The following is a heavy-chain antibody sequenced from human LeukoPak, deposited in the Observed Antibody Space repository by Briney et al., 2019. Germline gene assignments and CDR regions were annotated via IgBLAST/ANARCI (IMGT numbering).Heavy chain of an antibody. D-gene: IGHD3-22*01. CDR2: ISGSGGST. Sequence: GGSLRLSCAASGFTFSSYAMSWVRQAPGKGLEWVSAISGSGGSTYYADSVKGRFTISRDNSKNTLYLQMNSLRAEDTAVYYCARPHYYDSNGYYYYYGMDVWGQGTTVTVSS. CDR3: ARPHYYDSNGYYYYYGMDV. V-gene: IGHV3-23*01. J-gene: IGHJ6*02. CDR1: GFTFSSYA.